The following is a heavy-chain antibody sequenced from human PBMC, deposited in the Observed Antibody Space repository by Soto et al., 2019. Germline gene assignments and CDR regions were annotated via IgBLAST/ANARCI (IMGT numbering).Heavy chain of an antibody. CDR1: GFTFSSYA. V-gene: IGHV3-64D*06. J-gene: IGHJ5*02. CDR2: ISSNGGST. D-gene: IGHD6-13*01. CDR3: VKDSSSWYWFDP. Sequence: PGGSLRLSYSASGFTFSSYAMHWVRQAPGKGLEYVSAISSNGGSTYYGDSVKGRFTISRDNSKNTLYLQMSSLRAEDTAVYYCVKDSSSWYWFDPWGQGTLVTVSS.